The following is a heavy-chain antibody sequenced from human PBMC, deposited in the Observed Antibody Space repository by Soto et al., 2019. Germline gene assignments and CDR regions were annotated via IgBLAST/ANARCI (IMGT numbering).Heavy chain of an antibody. D-gene: IGHD6-6*01. J-gene: IGHJ6*03. CDR2: IYYSGST. V-gene: IGHV4-59*01. CDR3: ARVRRFIAACGYYYYYMDV. Sequence: PSETLSLTCTVSGGSISSYYWSWIRQPPGKGLEWIGYIYYSGSTNYNPSLKSRVTISVDTSKNQFSLKLSSVTAADTAVYYCARVRRFIAACGYYYYYMDVWGKGTTVTVSS. CDR1: GGSISSYY.